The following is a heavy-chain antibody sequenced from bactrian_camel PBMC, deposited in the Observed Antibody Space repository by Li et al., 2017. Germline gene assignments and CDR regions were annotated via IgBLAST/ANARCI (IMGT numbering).Heavy chain of an antibody. Sequence: DVQLVESGGGSVQPGGSLRLSCTASGSTNNTSVMAWFRQAPGKEREGVAHIDSDGKWYAESAKGRFTISKDNPKNTLYLQMNSLKPEDTAMYYCAAVGAYCSVGYNCCPRQGADFRYWGQGTQVTVS. V-gene: IGHV3S10*01. CDR3: AAVGAYCSVGYNCCPRQGADFRY. J-gene: IGHJ6*01. CDR2: IDSDGK. CDR1: GSTNNTSV. D-gene: IGHD2*01.